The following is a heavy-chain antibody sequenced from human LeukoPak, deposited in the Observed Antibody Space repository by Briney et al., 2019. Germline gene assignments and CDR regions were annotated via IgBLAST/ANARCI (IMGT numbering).Heavy chain of an antibody. D-gene: IGHD1-14*01. CDR2: ISAGPGDT. Sequence: GGSLRPSCVASGFTFSSHAMYWVRQAPGKGLEWVSTISAGPGDTYYADSVKGRFTISRDNSKNTLFLQMNSLRAEDTALYYCVRRGTNLYFDFWGRGTLVTVSS. J-gene: IGHJ2*01. V-gene: IGHV3-23*01. CDR1: GFTFSSHA. CDR3: VRRGTNLYFDF.